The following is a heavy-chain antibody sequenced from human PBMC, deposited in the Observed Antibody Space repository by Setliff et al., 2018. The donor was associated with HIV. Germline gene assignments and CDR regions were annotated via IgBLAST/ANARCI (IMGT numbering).Heavy chain of an antibody. CDR1: GGTFNINA. J-gene: IGHJ4*02. CDR2: IIPLFGTA. D-gene: IGHD6-19*01. V-gene: IGHV1-69*13. CDR3: ARVPLSGWLYFDY. Sequence: SVKVSCKASGGTFNINAVTWVRQAPGQGLEWVGAIIPLFGTANYAQKFQGRVTITADDSTSTVYMEVRSLRSADTAVYYCARVPLSGWLYFDYWGQGTLVTVSS.